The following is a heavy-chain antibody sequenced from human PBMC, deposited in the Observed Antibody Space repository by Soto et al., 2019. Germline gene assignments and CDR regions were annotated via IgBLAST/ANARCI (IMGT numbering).Heavy chain of an antibody. Sequence: ASVKVSCKASGYTFNSYGISWVRQAPGQGLGWMGWISAYNGNTNYAQKVQGRVTLTTDTSTSTAYMELRSLTSDDTAVYYCARDLIAVRPGWFDPWGQGTLVTVSS. CDR1: GYTFNSYG. J-gene: IGHJ5*02. CDR2: ISAYNGNT. V-gene: IGHV1-18*01. D-gene: IGHD6-6*01. CDR3: ARDLIAVRPGWFDP.